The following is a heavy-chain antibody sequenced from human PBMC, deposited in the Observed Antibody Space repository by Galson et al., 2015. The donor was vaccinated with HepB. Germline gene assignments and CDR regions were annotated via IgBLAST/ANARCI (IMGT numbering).Heavy chain of an antibody. Sequence: SLRLSCAASGFTFNSHAMHWVRQAPGKGLDWVAVISYGGNNKYYADSVKGRFSISRDKSKKTLYLQMNSLRAEDTAVYFCARDRGSLAGTNPCFDSWGQGTLVTVSS. CDR3: ARDRGSLAGTNPCFDS. CDR2: ISYGGNNK. V-gene: IGHV3-30*04. D-gene: IGHD6-19*01. J-gene: IGHJ4*02. CDR1: GFTFNSHA.